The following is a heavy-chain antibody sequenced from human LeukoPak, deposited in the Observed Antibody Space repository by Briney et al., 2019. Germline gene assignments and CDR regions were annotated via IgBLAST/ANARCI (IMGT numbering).Heavy chain of an antibody. CDR1: GDSFSSHY. D-gene: IGHD4-17*01. J-gene: IGHJ3*02. CDR2: ISHIGIT. Sequence: SETLSLTCAVSGDSFSSHYWTWIRQSPGTGLEWIGYISHIGITNYNPSLKSRVTISIDTSKNQFSLKLRSVTAAATAVYYCARDLVTVTKGFDIWGQGTMVSVSS. V-gene: IGHV4-59*11. CDR3: ARDLVTVTKGFDI.